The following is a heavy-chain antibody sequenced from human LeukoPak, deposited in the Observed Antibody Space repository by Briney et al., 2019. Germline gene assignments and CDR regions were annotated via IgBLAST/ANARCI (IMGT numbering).Heavy chain of an antibody. CDR3: AREKRVAGSRGGFDP. V-gene: IGHV1-2*02. J-gene: IGHJ5*02. D-gene: IGHD6-19*01. CDR1: GYTFTGYY. CDR2: INPNSGGT. Sequence: GASVKVSCKASGYTFTGYYMHWVRQAPGQGLEWMGWINPNSGGTDYAQKFQGRVTMTRDTSISTAYMELSRLRSDDTAVYYCAREKRVAGSRGGFDPWGQGTLATVSS.